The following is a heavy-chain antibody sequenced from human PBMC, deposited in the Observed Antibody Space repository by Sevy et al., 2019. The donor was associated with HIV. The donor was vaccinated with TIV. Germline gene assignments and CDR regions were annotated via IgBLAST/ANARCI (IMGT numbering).Heavy chain of an antibody. Sequence: GGSLRLSCAASGFSLETYWMNWVRQAPGKPVEWVANIKEDDTVKYYVDSVKGRFTIFRDNGRNLVYLVMNNLRVEDTALYYCVRAIQSEGSFWGQGTLVTVSS. J-gene: IGHJ4*02. CDR2: IKEDDTVK. CDR1: GFSLETYW. V-gene: IGHV3-7*04. CDR3: VRAIQSEGSF. D-gene: IGHD2-2*02.